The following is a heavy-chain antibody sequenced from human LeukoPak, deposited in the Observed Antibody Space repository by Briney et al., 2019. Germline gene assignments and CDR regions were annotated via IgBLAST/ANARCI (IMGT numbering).Heavy chain of an antibody. CDR2: IYWDDAK. CDR3: AHSFFQENAFDI. D-gene: IGHD3-16*01. V-gene: IGHV2-5*02. J-gene: IGHJ3*02. CDR1: GFSLSTTGVG. Sequence: ESGPTLVKPTQTLTMTCTFSGFSLSTTGVGVGWIRQPPGKALEWLALIYWDDAKRYSPSLKSRLTITKDTSKNQVVVTMTNMAPVDTATYYCAHSFFQENAFDICGQGTMVTVSS.